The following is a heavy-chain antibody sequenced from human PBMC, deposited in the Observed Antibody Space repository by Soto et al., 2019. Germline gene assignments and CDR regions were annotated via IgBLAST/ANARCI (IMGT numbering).Heavy chain of an antibody. D-gene: IGHD4-17*01. CDR2: INHSGST. CDR3: ASETVTSKLDY. J-gene: IGHJ4*02. V-gene: IGHV4-34*01. CDR1: GGSFSGYY. Sequence: PSETLSLTCAVYGGSFSGYYWSWIRQPPGKGLEWIGEINHSGSTNYNPSLKSRVTISVDTSKNQFSLKLSSVTAADTAVYYCASETVTSKLDYWGQGTLVTVSS.